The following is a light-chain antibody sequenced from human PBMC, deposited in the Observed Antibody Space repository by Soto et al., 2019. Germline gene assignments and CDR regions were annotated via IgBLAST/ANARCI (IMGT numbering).Light chain of an antibody. V-gene: IGLV6-57*01. Sequence: NFMLTQPHSVSESPGKTVTISCTRSSGSIASKYVQWYQQRPGSSPTTVIYEDKQRPSGVPERFSGSIDSSSNSASLTISGLKTEDAASYYCQSYDSSTVVFGGGTKLTVL. CDR2: EDK. J-gene: IGLJ2*01. CDR3: QSYDSSTVV. CDR1: SGSIASKY.